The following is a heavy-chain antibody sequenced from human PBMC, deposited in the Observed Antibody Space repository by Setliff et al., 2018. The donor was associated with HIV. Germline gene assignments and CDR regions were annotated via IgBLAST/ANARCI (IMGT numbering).Heavy chain of an antibody. V-gene: IGHV4-34*01. Sequence: PSETLSFTCAVYGGSFSGFYWNWIRQAPGKGLEWIGEINHSRRTKYNPSLKSRVTISVDTSKNQFSLWLSSVTAADTAFYYCARGFSGDYLFTGYLDVWGKGTTVTVSS. D-gene: IGHD3-22*01. J-gene: IGHJ6*03. CDR1: GGSFSGFY. CDR3: ARGFSGDYLFTGYLDV. CDR2: INHSRRT.